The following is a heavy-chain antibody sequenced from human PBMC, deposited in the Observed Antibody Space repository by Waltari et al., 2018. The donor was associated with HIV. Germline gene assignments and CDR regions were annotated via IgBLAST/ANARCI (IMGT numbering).Heavy chain of an antibody. CDR1: GFTFGDYA. J-gene: IGHJ4*02. V-gene: IGHV3-49*03. CDR3: LPDYDILTGYLAFDY. CDR2: IRSKDYGGTT. Sequence: EVQLVESGGGLVQPGRSLRLSCTASGFTFGDYAMSWFRQAPGKGLEWVSFIRSKDYGGTTEYAASVKGRFTISRDDSKSIAYLQMNSLKTEDTAVYYCLPDYDILTGYLAFDYWGQGTLVTVSS. D-gene: IGHD3-9*01.